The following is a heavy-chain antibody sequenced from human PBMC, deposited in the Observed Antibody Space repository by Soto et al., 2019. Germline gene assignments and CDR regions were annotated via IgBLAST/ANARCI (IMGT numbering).Heavy chain of an antibody. J-gene: IGHJ4*02. Sequence: SETLSLTCTVSGGSISSGGYYWSWIRQHPGKGLEWIGKTYYSGNAYYNPSLRSRVSMSVDTSKNQFSLKLISVTAADTAVYYCARHFVAVVIKGWGYWGQGKLVTVSS. CDR2: TYYSGNA. V-gene: IGHV4-39*01. D-gene: IGHD3-10*01. CDR3: ARHFVAVVIKGWGY. CDR1: GGSISSGGYY.